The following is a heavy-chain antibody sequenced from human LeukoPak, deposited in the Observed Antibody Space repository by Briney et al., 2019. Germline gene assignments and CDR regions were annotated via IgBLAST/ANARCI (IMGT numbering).Heavy chain of an antibody. CDR2: ISYDGTNK. CDR1: GFTFTSYA. J-gene: IGHJ4*02. Sequence: GRSLRLSCAASGFTFTSYAMHWVRQAPGKGLEWVAVISYDGTNKYYADSVKGRFTISRDNSKNTLYLQMNSLRAEDTAVYYCAKDLEDYYGSGSYSFFDYWGQGTLVTVSS. V-gene: IGHV3-30-3*01. D-gene: IGHD3-10*01. CDR3: AKDLEDYYGSGSYSFFDY.